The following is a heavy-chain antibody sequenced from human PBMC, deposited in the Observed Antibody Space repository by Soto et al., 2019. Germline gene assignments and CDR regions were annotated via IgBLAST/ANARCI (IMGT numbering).Heavy chain of an antibody. Sequence: SLRLSCAACGVSVRIYVMAGVRQAPGKGLEWVSAISYNGSNTYYADSVKGRFTISRDNSKNTLYLQMNSLRAEDTAVYYCAKLRNSSGWSWGQGTLVTVSS. CDR3: AKLRNSSGWS. CDR1: GVSVRIYV. J-gene: IGHJ5*02. V-gene: IGHV3-23*01. CDR2: ISYNGSNT. D-gene: IGHD6-19*01.